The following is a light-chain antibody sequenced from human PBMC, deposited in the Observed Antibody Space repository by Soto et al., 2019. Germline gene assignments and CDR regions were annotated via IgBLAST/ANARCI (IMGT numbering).Light chain of an antibody. CDR1: QSISIY. CDR2: EAS. Sequence: DIQLTQSPSSLSASVGDRVTIACRASQSISIYLNWYQHKPGKAPRLLIYEASSLQSGVPSRFSGSGSGTDFTLTISGLQVEDLATYYCQQSYSTPTFGQGTKVELK. J-gene: IGKJ1*01. CDR3: QQSYSTPT. V-gene: IGKV1-39*01.